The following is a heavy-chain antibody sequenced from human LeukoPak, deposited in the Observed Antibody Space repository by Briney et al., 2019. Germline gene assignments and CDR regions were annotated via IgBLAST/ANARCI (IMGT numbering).Heavy chain of an antibody. D-gene: IGHD2-2*01. CDR3: ARELFSTSLTYYFDY. V-gene: IGHV1-69*05. CDR2: IIPIFGTA. Sequence: SVKVSCKASGGTFSSYAISWVRQAPGQGLEWMGGIIPIFGTANYAQKFQGRVTITTDESTSTAYMELSSLRSEDTAVYYCARELFSTSLTYYFDYWGQGTLVTVSS. J-gene: IGHJ4*02. CDR1: GGTFSSYA.